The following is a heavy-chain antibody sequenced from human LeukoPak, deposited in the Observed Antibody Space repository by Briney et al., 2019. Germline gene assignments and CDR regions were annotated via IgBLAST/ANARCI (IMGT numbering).Heavy chain of an antibody. D-gene: IGHD6-13*01. CDR3: ARGSSWYDIDY. CDR2: ISSSSSTI. CDR1: GFTISGYS. J-gene: IGHJ4*02. Sequence: PGGSLRLSCAASGFTISGYSMNWVRQAPGKGLEWVSYISSSSSTIYYADSVKGRFTISRDNAKNSLYLQMNSLRAEDTAVYYCARGSSWYDIDYWGQGTLVTVSS. V-gene: IGHV3-48*01.